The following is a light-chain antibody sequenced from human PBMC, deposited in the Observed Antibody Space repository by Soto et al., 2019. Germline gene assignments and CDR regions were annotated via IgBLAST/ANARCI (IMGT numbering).Light chain of an antibody. CDR2: EVS. Sequence: QSALTQPASVSGSPGQSITISCTGTTSDIGTYNYVSWYQQHPGKAPKLMIYEVSNRPSGVSNRFSGSKSGNTASLTISGLQAEEEADYYCNSYTSSITYVFGTGTKGTVL. CDR1: TSDIGTYNY. V-gene: IGLV2-14*01. J-gene: IGLJ1*01. CDR3: NSYTSSITYV.